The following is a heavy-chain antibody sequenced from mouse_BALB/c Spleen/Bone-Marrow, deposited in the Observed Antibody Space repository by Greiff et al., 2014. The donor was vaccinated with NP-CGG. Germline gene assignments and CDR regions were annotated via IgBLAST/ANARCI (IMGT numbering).Heavy chain of an antibody. CDR3: ARYYYGSSYFDY. V-gene: IGHV14-3*02. J-gene: IGHJ2*01. D-gene: IGHD1-1*01. CDR1: GFNIKDTY. Sequence: LVESGAELVKPGASVKLSCTASGFNIKDTYMHWVKQGPEQGLEWIGRIDPANGNTKYDPKFQGKATITADTSSNTAYLQLSSLTSEDTAVYYCARYYYGSSYFDYWGQGTTLTVSS. CDR2: IDPANGNT.